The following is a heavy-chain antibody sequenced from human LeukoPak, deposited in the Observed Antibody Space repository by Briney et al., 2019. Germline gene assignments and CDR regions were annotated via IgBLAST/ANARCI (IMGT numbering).Heavy chain of an antibody. Sequence: SGPTLVKPTQPLTLTFTFSGFSLSTSGVGVGWIRQPPGKALEWLALIYWDDDKRYSPSLKSRLTITQDTSKNQVVLTMTNMDPVDTATYYCARRTAAPGSSWYLFDYWGQGTLVTVSS. D-gene: IGHD6-13*01. CDR1: GFSLSTSGVG. J-gene: IGHJ4*02. CDR2: IYWDDDK. V-gene: IGHV2-5*02. CDR3: ARRTAAPGSSWYLFDY.